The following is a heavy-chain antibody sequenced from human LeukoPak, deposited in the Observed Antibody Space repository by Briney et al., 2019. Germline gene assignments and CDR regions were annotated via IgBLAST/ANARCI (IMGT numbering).Heavy chain of an antibody. D-gene: IGHD3-16*01. V-gene: IGHV3-23*01. CDR2: ISGSGGST. CDR3: AKGYYDYVWGSYYFDY. CDR1: GFTFSSYA. Sequence: PGGSLRPSCAASGFTFSSYAMSWVRQAPGKGLEWVSAISGSGGSTYYADSAKGRFTISRDNSRDTLYLQMNSLRAEDTAVYYCAKGYYDYVWGSYYFDYWGQGTLVTVSS. J-gene: IGHJ4*02.